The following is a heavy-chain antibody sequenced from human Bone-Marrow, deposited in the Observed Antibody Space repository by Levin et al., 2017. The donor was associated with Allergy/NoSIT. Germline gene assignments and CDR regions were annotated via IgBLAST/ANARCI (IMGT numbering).Heavy chain of an antibody. V-gene: IGHV3-15*01. CDR2: IKSQTDGGTT. J-gene: IGHJ6*02. D-gene: IGHD5-12*01. Sequence: NAGGSLRLSCAASGFSFSNAWMNWVRQAPGKGLEWIGRIKSQTDGGTTDYAAPVKGRFTISRDDSKNTLYLQMNSLKTEDTAVYYCTTDWPDIVARFGTGPFYYYGMDVWGQGTTVTVSS. CDR1: GFSFSNAW. CDR3: TTDWPDIVARFGTGPFYYYGMDV.